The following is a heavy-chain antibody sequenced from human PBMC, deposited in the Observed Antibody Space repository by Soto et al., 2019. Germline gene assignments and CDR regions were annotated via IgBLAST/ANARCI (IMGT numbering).Heavy chain of an antibody. Sequence: GGSLRLSCAASGFTFSSYAMSWVRQAPGKGLEWVSAISGSGGSTYYADSVKGRFTISRDNSKNTLYLQMNSLRAEDTAVYFCAKGPHYYESSGYCDYWGQGTLVTVS. J-gene: IGHJ4*02. CDR1: GFTFSSYA. CDR3: AKGPHYYESSGYCDY. D-gene: IGHD3-22*01. V-gene: IGHV3-23*01. CDR2: ISGSGGST.